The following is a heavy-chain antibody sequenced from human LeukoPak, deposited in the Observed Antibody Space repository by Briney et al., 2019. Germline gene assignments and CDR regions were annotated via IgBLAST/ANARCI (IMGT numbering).Heavy chain of an antibody. Sequence: SETLSLTCTVSGGSISSSSYYWGWIRQPPGKGLEWIGSIYYSGSTYYNPSLKSRVTISVDTSKNQFSLKLSSVTAADTAVFYCARDGVYYDSSGLDYWGQGTLVTVSS. CDR2: IYYSGST. CDR1: GGSISSSSYY. D-gene: IGHD3-22*01. J-gene: IGHJ4*02. V-gene: IGHV4-39*07. CDR3: ARDGVYYDSSGLDY.